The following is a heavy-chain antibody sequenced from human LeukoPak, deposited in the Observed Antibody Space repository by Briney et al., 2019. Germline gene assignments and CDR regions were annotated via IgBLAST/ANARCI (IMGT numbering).Heavy chain of an antibody. CDR2: INGDGSTT. Sequence: GGSLRLSCAASGFSFSNYWMHWVRQAPGKGLVWVSRINGDGSTTDYADSVKGRFTISRDNAKNTLYLQMNSLRAEDTAVYYCADLGYCSGGSCSSTDSYWGQGTLVTVSS. V-gene: IGHV3-74*01. J-gene: IGHJ4*02. CDR1: GFSFSNYW. CDR3: ADLGYCSGGSCSSTDSY. D-gene: IGHD2-15*01.